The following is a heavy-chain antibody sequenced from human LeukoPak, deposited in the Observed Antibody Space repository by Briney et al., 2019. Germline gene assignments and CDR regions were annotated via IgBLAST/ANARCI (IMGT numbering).Heavy chain of an antibody. CDR2: INSDGRTT. D-gene: IGHD3-22*01. CDR1: GFTFSNNW. Sequence: GGSLRLSCAASGFTFSNNWMHWVRQAPGKGLVWVSRINSDGRTTTYADSVKGRFTISRDNAKNTQYLQMSSLRAEDTAVYYCAMIKEGWGQGTLVTVSS. J-gene: IGHJ4*02. V-gene: IGHV3-74*01. CDR3: AMIKEG.